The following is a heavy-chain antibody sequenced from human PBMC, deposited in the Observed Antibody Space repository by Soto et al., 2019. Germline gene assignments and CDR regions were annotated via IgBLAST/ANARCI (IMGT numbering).Heavy chain of an antibody. CDR1: GYFLSDLT. V-gene: IGHV1-24*01. Sequence: ASVKASGKVSGYFLSDLTMHWVRQAPGKGLEWMGGLDREDGETIYAQKFQDRVTMTEDQFTDSDYVELNSLTSEDTAIDYCAHSEGIVKSTIYFRYWG. CDR2: LDREDGET. CDR3: AHSEGIVKSTIYFRY. J-gene: IGHJ4*01. D-gene: IGHD1-26*01.